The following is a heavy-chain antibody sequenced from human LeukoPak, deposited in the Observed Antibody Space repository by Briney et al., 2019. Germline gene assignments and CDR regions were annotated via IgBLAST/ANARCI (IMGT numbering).Heavy chain of an antibody. J-gene: IGHJ4*02. D-gene: IGHD5-24*01. CDR1: GGTFSSYA. Sequence: SVKVSCKASGGTFSSYAISWVRQAPGQGLEWMGGIIPIFGTANYAQKFQGRVTITTDESTSTAYMELSSLRSEDTAVYYCARDGYNTGANDYWGQGTLVTVSS. CDR2: IIPIFGTA. CDR3: ARDGYNTGANDY. V-gene: IGHV1-69*05.